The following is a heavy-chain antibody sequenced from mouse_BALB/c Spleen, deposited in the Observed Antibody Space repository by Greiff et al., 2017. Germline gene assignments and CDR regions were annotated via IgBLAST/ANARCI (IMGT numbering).Heavy chain of an antibody. Sequence: EVKLMESGAELVRSGASVKLSCTASGFNINDYYMHWVKQRPEQGLEWIGWIDPENGDTEYAPKFQGKATMTADTSSNTAYLQLSSLTSEDTAVYYCNGAYYGNYYYAMDYWGQGTSVTVSS. CDR2: IDPENGDT. V-gene: IGHV14-4*02. J-gene: IGHJ4*01. D-gene: IGHD2-10*01. CDR3: NGAYYGNYYYAMDY. CDR1: GFNINDYY.